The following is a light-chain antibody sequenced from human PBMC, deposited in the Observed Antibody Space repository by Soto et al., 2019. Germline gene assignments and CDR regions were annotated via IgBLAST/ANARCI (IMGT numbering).Light chain of an antibody. J-gene: IGKJ2*01. CDR1: QSISYY. CDR3: QQTFNFPYT. V-gene: IGKV1-39*01. CDR2: ASS. Sequence: DIQMTQSPSSLSASVGDRVTITCRSSQSISYYLNWYQQKPGKAPKLLIYASSNLQSGVPSRFTGSGSGTDFTLTISSLQPEDFATYYCQQTFNFPYTFGRGTELEIK.